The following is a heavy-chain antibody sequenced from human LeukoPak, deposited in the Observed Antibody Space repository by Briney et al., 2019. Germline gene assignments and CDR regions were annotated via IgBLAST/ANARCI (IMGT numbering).Heavy chain of an antibody. J-gene: IGHJ4*02. CDR3: ARVWVAVRGAPDY. D-gene: IGHD3-10*01. CDR2: INAGNGNT. V-gene: IGHV1-3*01. CDR1: GYTFTSYA. Sequence: ASVKVSCKASGYTFTSYAMHWVRQAPGQRLEWMGWINAGNGNTKYSQKFQGRVTITRDTSTSTAYMELRSLRSDDTAVYYCARVWVAVRGAPDYWGQGTLVTVSS.